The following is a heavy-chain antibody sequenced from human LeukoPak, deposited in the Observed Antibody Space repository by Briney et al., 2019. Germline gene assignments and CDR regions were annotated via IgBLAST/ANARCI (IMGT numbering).Heavy chain of an antibody. Sequence: GGSLRLSCAASGFTFSSYGMHWVRQAPGKGLEWVAVIWYDGSNKYYADSVKGRFTISRDNSKNTLYLQMNSLRAEDTAVYYCARDREINSLYYYYYGMDVWGQGTTVTVSS. V-gene: IGHV3-33*01. CDR3: ARDREINSLYYYYYGMDV. J-gene: IGHJ6*02. CDR2: IWYDGSNK. D-gene: IGHD4-23*01. CDR1: GFTFSSYG.